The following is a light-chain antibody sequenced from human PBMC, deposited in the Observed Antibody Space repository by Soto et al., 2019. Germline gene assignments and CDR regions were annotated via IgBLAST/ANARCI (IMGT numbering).Light chain of an antibody. CDR2: DVI. V-gene: IGLV2-8*01. J-gene: IGLJ2*01. Sequence: QSALTQPPSASGSPGQSVTISCTGTSSDVGGYNYVSWYQQHPGKAPKLMIYDVIKRPSGVPDRFSGSKSGNTASLTVSGLRAEDEADYYCSSYAGSNNVVFGGGTKVTVL. CDR3: SSYAGSNNVV. CDR1: SSDVGGYNY.